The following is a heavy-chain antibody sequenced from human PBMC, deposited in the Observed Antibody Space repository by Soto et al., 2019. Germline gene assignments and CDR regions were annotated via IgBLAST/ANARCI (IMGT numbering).Heavy chain of an antibody. D-gene: IGHD3-10*01. CDR2: SHDSGNT. J-gene: IGHJ6*02. V-gene: IGHV4-61*01. CDR1: SISVRRGTYY. CDR3: ASGEIGDTMRGVPTVAYYYVLDV. Sequence: QVQLQGSGPGLVKPSETLSLTCTVYSISVRRGTYYWSWIRQPSGQGLEWIGYSHDSGNTTYNPSLTNRFTISIDTSKNPCALKLTSVTAADTGIYYCASGEIGDTMRGVPTVAYYYVLDVWGQGTTVTFSS.